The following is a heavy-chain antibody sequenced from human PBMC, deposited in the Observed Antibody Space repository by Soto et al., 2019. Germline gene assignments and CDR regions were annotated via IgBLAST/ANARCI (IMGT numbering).Heavy chain of an antibody. D-gene: IGHD6-19*01. CDR3: ERAPYTSGRTYYFDY. Sequence: ASVKVSCKASGYTFNNYAIHWVRQAPGQRLEWMGWITAGNGKTEYSQKLQGRVTIAMDXSASTAYMELSSLRSEDTAVYYCERAPYTSGRTYYFDYWGQGTLVTVSS. CDR2: ITAGNGKT. CDR1: GYTFNNYA. J-gene: IGHJ4*02. V-gene: IGHV1-3*01.